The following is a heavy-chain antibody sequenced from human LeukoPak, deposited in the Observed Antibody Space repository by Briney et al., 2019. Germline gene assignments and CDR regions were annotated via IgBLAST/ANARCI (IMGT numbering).Heavy chain of an antibody. CDR3: ARQPDYYYYYGMDV. CDR2: IYYSGST. Sequence: SETLSLTCTVSGGSISSYHWSWIRQPPGKGLEWIGYIYYSGSTNYNPSLKSRVTISVDTSKNQFSLKLTSVTAADTAVYYCARQPDYYYYYGMDVWGKGTTVTVSS. CDR1: GGSISSYH. J-gene: IGHJ6*04. V-gene: IGHV4-59*01.